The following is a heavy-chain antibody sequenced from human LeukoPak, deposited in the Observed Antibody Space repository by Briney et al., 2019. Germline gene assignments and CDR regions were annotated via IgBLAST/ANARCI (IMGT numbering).Heavy chain of an antibody. CDR3: ARGTYYYEF. Sequence: PGGSLRLSCAASKFTFSSYWMSWVRQAPGKGLEWVAYMNQLGNEKSYVDSVKGRFTISRDNAKSSLYLQMNSLRAEDTAVYYCARGTYYYEFWGQGTLVTVSS. CDR2: MNQLGNEK. CDR1: KFTFSSYW. J-gene: IGHJ4*02. V-gene: IGHV3-7*04. D-gene: IGHD3-16*01.